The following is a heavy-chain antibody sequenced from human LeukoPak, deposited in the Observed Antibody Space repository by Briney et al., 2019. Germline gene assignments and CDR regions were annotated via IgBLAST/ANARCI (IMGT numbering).Heavy chain of an antibody. J-gene: IGHJ4*02. CDR1: GGSISSGSYY. Sequence: SETLSLTCTVSGGSISSGSYYWSWIRQPAGKGLEWIGRIYTSGSTNYNPSLKSRVTISVDTSKNQFSLKLSSVTAADTAVYYCARQVVGATYFDYWGQGTLVTVSS. CDR3: ARQVVGATYFDY. CDR2: IYTSGST. V-gene: IGHV4-61*02. D-gene: IGHD1-26*01.